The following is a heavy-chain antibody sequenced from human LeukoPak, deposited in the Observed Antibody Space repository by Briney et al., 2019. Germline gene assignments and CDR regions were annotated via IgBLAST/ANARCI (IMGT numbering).Heavy chain of an antibody. J-gene: IGHJ6*02. CDR1: GFTFNNYW. CDR3: ARRGTGHGMDV. Sequence: GGSLRLSCAASGFTFNNYWIHWVRQVPGMGLVWVSRINNDGSSASYVDSVKGRFTISRDSAKNTLFLQMNSLRAEDTAVYYCARRGTGHGMDVWGQGTTVIVSS. CDR2: INNDGSSA. V-gene: IGHV3-74*01. D-gene: IGHD1-1*01.